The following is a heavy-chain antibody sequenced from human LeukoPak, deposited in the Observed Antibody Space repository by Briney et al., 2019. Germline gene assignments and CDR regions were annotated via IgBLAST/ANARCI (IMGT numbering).Heavy chain of an antibody. D-gene: IGHD3-9*01. CDR2: IYYSGNT. CDR1: GGSISSYY. Sequence: KSSETLSLTCTVSGGSISSYYWSWIRQPPGKGLEWIGYIYYSGNTNYNPSLKSRVTISVDTSKNQFSLKLSSVTAADTAVYYCARGGQYYDILTGYYRFDPWGQGTLVTVSS. V-gene: IGHV4-59*01. J-gene: IGHJ5*02. CDR3: ARGGQYYDILTGYYRFDP.